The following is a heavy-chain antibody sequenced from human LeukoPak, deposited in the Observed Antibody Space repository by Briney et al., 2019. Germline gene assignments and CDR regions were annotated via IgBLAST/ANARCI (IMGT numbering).Heavy chain of an antibody. CDR1: GFTFSSYA. CDR2: ISGSDGST. CDR3: AKDRDAVTARGFDY. V-gene: IGHV3-23*01. J-gene: IGHJ4*02. Sequence: GALRLSCAASGFTFSSYAMSWVRQAPGKGLEWVSGISGSDGSTNYADSVRGRFTIIRDNSNNTLFLHMTFLRAEDTAVYYCAKDRDAVTARGFDYWGQGTLVTVSS. D-gene: IGHD2-21*02.